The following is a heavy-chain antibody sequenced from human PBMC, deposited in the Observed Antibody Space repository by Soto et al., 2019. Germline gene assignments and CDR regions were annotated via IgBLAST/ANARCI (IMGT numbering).Heavy chain of an antibody. J-gene: IGHJ2*01. Sequence: ASVKVSCKASGYTFTNYAMHWVRQAPGQRLEWMGWINAGNGNTKYSQKFQGRVTITRDTSASTAYVELSSLRSEETAVYYCARGGSLYWYFDLWGRGTLVTVSS. CDR2: INAGNGNT. D-gene: IGHD1-26*01. V-gene: IGHV1-3*01. CDR1: GYTFTNYA. CDR3: ARGGSLYWYFDL.